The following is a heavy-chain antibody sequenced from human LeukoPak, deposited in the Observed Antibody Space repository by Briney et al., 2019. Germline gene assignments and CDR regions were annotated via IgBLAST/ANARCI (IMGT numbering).Heavy chain of an antibody. D-gene: IGHD3-22*01. Sequence: SVKVSCKASGGTFSSYAISWVRQAPGQGLEWMGGIIPIFGTANYAQKVQGRVTMTTDTSTSTAYMELRSLRSDDTAVYYCAREFYDSRGYYDYWGQGTLVTVSS. CDR2: IIPIFGTA. J-gene: IGHJ4*02. CDR3: AREFYDSRGYYDY. CDR1: GGTFSSYA. V-gene: IGHV1-69*05.